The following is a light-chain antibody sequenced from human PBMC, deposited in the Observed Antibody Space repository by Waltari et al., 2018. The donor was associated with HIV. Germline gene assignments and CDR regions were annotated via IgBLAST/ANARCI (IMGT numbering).Light chain of an antibody. V-gene: IGLV2-23*01. Sequence: QSALTQPASVSGSPGQSLPISCTGTSSDVGSYNLVSRDQHHSSKTPKLTIYQGSKRPSGVSNRFSGSKSGNTASLTISGLQAEDEADYYCCSYAGSSTQVFGTGTKVTVL. J-gene: IGLJ1*01. CDR3: CSYAGSSTQV. CDR2: QGS. CDR1: SSDVGSYNL.